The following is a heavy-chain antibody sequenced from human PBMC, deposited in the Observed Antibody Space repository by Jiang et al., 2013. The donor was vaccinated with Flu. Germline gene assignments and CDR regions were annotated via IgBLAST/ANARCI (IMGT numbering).Heavy chain of an antibody. CDR1: GGSFSGYY. D-gene: IGHD3-16*02. CDR3: ARDHYDYVWGSYRYYYYGMDV. J-gene: IGHJ6*04. V-gene: IGHV4-34*01. Sequence: LLKPSETLSLTCAVYGGSFSGYYWSWIRQPPGKGLEWIGEINHSGSTNYNPSLKSRVTISVDTSKNQFSLKLSSVTAADTAVYYCARDHYDYVWGSYRYYYYGMDVWGKGTTVTVSS. CDR2: INHSGST.